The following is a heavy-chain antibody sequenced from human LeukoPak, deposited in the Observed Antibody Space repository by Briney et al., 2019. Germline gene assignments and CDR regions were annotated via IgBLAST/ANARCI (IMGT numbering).Heavy chain of an antibody. D-gene: IGHD2-2*01. Sequence: ASVKVSCKASGYTFAIYGISWVRQAPGQGLEWMGWISAYNGNTNYAQKLQGRVTMTTDTSTSTAYMELRSLRSDDTAVYYCARDRDCSSTTCLNWLDPWGQGTLVTVSS. CDR2: ISAYNGNT. J-gene: IGHJ5*02. CDR1: GYTFAIYG. CDR3: ARDRDCSSTTCLNWLDP. V-gene: IGHV1-18*01.